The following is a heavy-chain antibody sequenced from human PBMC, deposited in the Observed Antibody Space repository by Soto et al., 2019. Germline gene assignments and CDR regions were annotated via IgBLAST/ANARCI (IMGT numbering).Heavy chain of an antibody. J-gene: IGHJ6*02. D-gene: IGHD2-2*01. CDR2: ISGSGGST. V-gene: IGHV3-23*01. CDR3: AKDQVDQLLWDYYYYGMDV. CDR1: GFTFSSYA. Sequence: EVQLLESGGGLVQPGGSLRLSCAASGFTFSSYAMSWVRQAPGKGLEWVSAISGSGGSTYYADSVKGRFTISRDNSKNTLYLQMNSLRAEDTAVYYCAKDQVDQLLWDYYYYGMDVWGQGTTVTVSS.